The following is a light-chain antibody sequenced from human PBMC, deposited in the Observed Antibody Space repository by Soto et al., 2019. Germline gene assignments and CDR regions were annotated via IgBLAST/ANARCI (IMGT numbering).Light chain of an antibody. CDR2: DVS. V-gene: IGLV2-14*01. Sequence: QSALTQPASVSGSPGQSITISCTGTSSDVGGYNYVCWYQQHPGKAPKLMVYDVSNRPSGVSNRFSGSKSGNTASLSISGLRAEEEAEYYCGCYTSSDTYVFGTGTKVTVL. J-gene: IGLJ1*01. CDR3: GCYTSSDTYV. CDR1: SSDVGGYNY.